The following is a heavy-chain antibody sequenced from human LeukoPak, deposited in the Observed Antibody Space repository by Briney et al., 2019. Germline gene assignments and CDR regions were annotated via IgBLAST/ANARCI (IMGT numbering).Heavy chain of an antibody. Sequence: GESLKISCKGSGYSFTSYWIGWVRQMPGKGLEWMGIIYPGDSDTRYSPSFQGQVTISADKSISTAYLQWSSLKASDTAMHYCARGVSKYCTNGVCYQRFNWFDPWGQGTLVTVSS. CDR1: GYSFTSYW. D-gene: IGHD2-8*01. CDR3: ARGVSKYCTNGVCYQRFNWFDP. CDR2: IYPGDSDT. V-gene: IGHV5-51*01. J-gene: IGHJ5*02.